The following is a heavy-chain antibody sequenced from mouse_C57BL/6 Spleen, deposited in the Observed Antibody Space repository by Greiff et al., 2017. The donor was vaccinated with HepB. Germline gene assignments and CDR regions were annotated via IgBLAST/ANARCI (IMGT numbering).Heavy chain of an antibody. CDR2: INPSTGGT. CDR3: ARYYYGSDY. CDR1: GYSFTGYY. J-gene: IGHJ2*01. Sequence: EVQLQQSGPELVKPGASVKISCKASGYSFTGYYMNWVKQSPEKSLEWIGEINPSTGGTTYNQKFKAKATLTVDNSSSTAYMQLKSLTSEDSAVYYCARYYYGSDYWGQGTTLTVSS. V-gene: IGHV1-42*01. D-gene: IGHD1-1*01.